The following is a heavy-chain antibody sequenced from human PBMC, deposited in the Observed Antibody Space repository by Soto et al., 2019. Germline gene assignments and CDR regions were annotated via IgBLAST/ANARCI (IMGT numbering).Heavy chain of an antibody. J-gene: IGHJ4*02. V-gene: IGHV1-69*06. CDR2: IIPTFGTA. CDR1: GDTFSTYG. D-gene: IGHD6-13*01. Sequence: QVQLEQSGAEVKKAGSSVRVSCKASGDTFSTYGISWVRQAPGQGLEWMGGIIPTFGTAHYAQKFQGRLTNTADKSTSTAYMELTSLTSDDTAVYYCATGESGSWLLAYWGQGTPVSVSS. CDR3: ATGESGSWLLAY.